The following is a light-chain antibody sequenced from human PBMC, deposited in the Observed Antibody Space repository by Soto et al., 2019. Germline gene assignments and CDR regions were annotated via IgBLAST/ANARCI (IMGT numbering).Light chain of an antibody. J-gene: IGLJ3*02. Sequence: QAVVTQEPSLTVSPGGTVTLTCASSTGAVTSGNYPSWFQQKPGQAPRTRIYTTDDKHAWTPARFSGSLLGGKAALTLSGVQPEEEAEYYCLLYYGGALLVFGGGTKLTVL. CDR3: LLYYGGALLV. V-gene: IGLV7-43*01. CDR2: TTD. CDR1: TGAVTSGNY.